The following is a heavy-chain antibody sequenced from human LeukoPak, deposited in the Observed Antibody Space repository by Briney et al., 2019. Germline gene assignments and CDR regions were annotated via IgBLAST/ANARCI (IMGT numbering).Heavy chain of an antibody. Sequence: GESLKISCKGSGYSFTSYWIGWVRQMPGKGLEWMGIIYPGDSDTRYSPSFQGQVTISADKSISTAYLQWSSLKASDTAMYYCARMGGGKRWPFPFDYWGQGTLVTVSS. V-gene: IGHV5-51*01. CDR3: ARMGGGKRWPFPFDY. D-gene: IGHD5-24*01. J-gene: IGHJ4*02. CDR2: IYPGDSDT. CDR1: GYSFTSYW.